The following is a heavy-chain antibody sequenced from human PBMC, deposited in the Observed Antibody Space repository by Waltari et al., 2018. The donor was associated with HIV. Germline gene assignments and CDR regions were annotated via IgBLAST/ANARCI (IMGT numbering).Heavy chain of an antibody. Sequence: QVQLQESGPGLARSSQTLSPACSAPGGSMKITRPFWRWVRQSAGRGLEGIGRINTRGDTKYNPSLKGRVVMSIDAPRKMFFLNLTSISAADTGTYFCAREDYDQFWGSPLYIFDSWGLGTVITVSS. CDR3: AREDYDQFWGSPLYIFDS. V-gene: IGHV4-61*02. J-gene: IGHJ4*02. CDR2: INTRGDT. D-gene: IGHD3-16*01. CDR1: GGSMKITRPF.